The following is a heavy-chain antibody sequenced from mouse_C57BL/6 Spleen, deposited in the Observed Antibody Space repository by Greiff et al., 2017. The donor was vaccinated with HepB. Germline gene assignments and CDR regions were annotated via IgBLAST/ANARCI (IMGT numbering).Heavy chain of an antibody. D-gene: IGHD2-5*01. J-gene: IGHJ3*01. CDR2: ISDGGSYT. CDR3: ARDLYSNYVTWFAY. V-gene: IGHV5-4*01. Sequence: EVQLQESGGGLVKPGGSLKLSCAASGFTFSSYAMSWVRQTPEKRLEWVATISDGGSYTYYPDNVKGRFTISRDNAKNNLYLQMSHLKSEDTAMYYCARDLYSNYVTWFAYWGQGTLVTVSA. CDR1: GFTFSSYA.